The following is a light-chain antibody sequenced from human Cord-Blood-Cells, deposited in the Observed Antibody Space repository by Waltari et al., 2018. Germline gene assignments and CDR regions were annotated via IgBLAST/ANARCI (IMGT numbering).Light chain of an antibody. CDR2: VGTGGIVG. Sequence: QPVLTQSPSASASLGASVTLTCTLSRGYSNYTVYWYQQSPGKGPRFVVRVGTGGIVGSKGDGIPDRFSVLGSGLNRYLTIKNIQEEDESDYHCGADHGSGSNFVYVFGTGTKVTVL. V-gene: IGLV9-49*01. CDR1: RGYSNYT. J-gene: IGLJ1*01. CDR3: GADHGSGSNFVYV.